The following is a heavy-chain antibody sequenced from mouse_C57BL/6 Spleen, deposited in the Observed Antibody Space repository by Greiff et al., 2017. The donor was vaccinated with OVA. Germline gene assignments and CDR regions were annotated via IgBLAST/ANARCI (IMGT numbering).Heavy chain of an antibody. CDR1: GYTFTSYW. CDR2: IYPSDSET. V-gene: IGHV1-61*01. D-gene: IGHD1-1*02. CDR3: ARGGIYPWFAY. Sequence: VQLQQPGAELVRPGSSVKLSCKASGYTFTSYWMDWVKQRPGQGLEWIGNIYPSDSETHYNQKFKDKATLTVDKSSSTAYMQLSSLTSEDSAVYYCARGGIYPWFAYWGQGTLVTVSA. J-gene: IGHJ3*01.